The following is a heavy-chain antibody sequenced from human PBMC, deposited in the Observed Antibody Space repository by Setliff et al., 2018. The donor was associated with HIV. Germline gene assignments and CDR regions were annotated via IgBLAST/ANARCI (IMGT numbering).Heavy chain of an antibody. Sequence: ASVKVSCKASGYMFTTYGISWVRQAPGQGLEWMGWISVYNGNTHYGQKFQGRVIVTAETSTSTAYMELTSLRSDDTAVYYCASEGITMVRGAIIRSAFDIWGQGTMVTVSS. J-gene: IGHJ3*02. CDR1: GYMFTTYG. CDR2: ISVYNGNT. D-gene: IGHD3-10*01. CDR3: ASEGITMVRGAIIRSAFDI. V-gene: IGHV1-18*01.